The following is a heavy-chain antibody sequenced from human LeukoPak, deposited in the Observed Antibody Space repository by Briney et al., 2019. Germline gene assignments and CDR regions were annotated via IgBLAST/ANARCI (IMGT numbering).Heavy chain of an antibody. CDR2: ISGGGGST. V-gene: IGHV3-23*01. CDR1: GFTFSSYA. Sequence: GGSLRLSCAASGFTFSSYAMNWVRQAPGKGLEWVSAISGGGGSTYYADSVKGRFTISRDNSKNTLYLQMNSLRAEDTAVYYCARDHRDYGGPSDAFDIWGRGTMVTVSS. D-gene: IGHD4-23*01. J-gene: IGHJ3*02. CDR3: ARDHRDYGGPSDAFDI.